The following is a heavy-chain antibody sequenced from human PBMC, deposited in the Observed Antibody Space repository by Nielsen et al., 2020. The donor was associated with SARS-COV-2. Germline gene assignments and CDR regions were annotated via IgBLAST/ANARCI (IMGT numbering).Heavy chain of an antibody. J-gene: IGHJ6*02. CDR2: INSDGSST. CDR3: ARGGGDCYALGGMDV. CDR1: GFTFSSYW. D-gene: IGHD2-21*02. Sequence: GGSPRLSCAASGFTFSSYWMHWVRQAPGKGLVWVSRINSDGSSTSYADSVKGRFTISRDNAKNTLYLQMNSLRAEDTAVYYCARGGGDCYALGGMDVWGQGTTVTVSS. V-gene: IGHV3-74*01.